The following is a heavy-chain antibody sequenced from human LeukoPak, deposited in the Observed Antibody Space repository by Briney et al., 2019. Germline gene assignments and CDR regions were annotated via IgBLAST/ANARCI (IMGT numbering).Heavy chain of an antibody. CDR1: GGSISSGGYY. CDR2: IYYSGST. CDR3: ARDQRAQLWSYFDY. J-gene: IGHJ4*02. Sequence: SETLSLTCTVSGGSISSGGYYWSWIRQHPGKGLEWIGYIYYSGSTYYNPSLKSRVTISVDTSKNQFSPKLSSVTAADTAVYYCARDQRAQLWSYFDYWGQGTLVTVSS. V-gene: IGHV4-31*03. D-gene: IGHD5-18*01.